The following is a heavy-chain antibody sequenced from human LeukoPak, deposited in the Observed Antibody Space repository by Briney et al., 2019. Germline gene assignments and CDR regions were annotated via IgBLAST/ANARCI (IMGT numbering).Heavy chain of an antibody. Sequence: GASVKVSCTASGYTFTGYYMHWVRQAPGQGLEWMGWINPNSGGTNYAQKFQGRVTMTRDTSISTAYMELSRLRSDDTAVYYCAAYSSSWYAPRPTNYYYYYMDVWGKGTTVTISS. D-gene: IGHD6-13*01. CDR2: INPNSGGT. V-gene: IGHV1-2*02. CDR3: AAYSSSWYAPRPTNYYYYYMDV. J-gene: IGHJ6*03. CDR1: GYTFTGYY.